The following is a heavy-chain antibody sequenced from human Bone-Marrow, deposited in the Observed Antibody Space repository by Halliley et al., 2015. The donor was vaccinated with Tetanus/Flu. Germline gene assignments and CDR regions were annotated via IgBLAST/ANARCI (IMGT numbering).Heavy chain of an antibody. J-gene: IGHJ4*02. CDR3: ARVKVGATTDS. Sequence: SLRLSCATSGFTFSNHEMSWVRRAPGKGLEWLSYISASGYTIYYADSVKGRFTTSRDNAKNSLYLQMDSLRDEDTALYYCARVKVGATTDSWGQGTLVTVSS. V-gene: IGHV3-48*03. CDR2: ISASGYTI. CDR1: GFTFSNHE. D-gene: IGHD1-26*01.